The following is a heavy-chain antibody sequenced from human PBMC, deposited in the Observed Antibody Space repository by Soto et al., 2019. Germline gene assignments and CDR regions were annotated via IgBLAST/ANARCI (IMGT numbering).Heavy chain of an antibody. Sequence: SETLSLTCTVSGGSISSGGYYWSWIRQHPGKGLEWIGYIYYSGSTYYNPSLKSRVTISVGTSKNQFSLKLSSVTAADTAVYYCARVSGEDYGDYVARFDPWGQGTLVTVSS. J-gene: IGHJ5*02. V-gene: IGHV4-31*03. D-gene: IGHD4-17*01. CDR2: IYYSGST. CDR3: ARVSGEDYGDYVARFDP. CDR1: GGSISSGGYY.